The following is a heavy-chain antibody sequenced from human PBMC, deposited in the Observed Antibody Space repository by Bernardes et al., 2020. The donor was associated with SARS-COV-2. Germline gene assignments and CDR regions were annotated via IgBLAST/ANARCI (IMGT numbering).Heavy chain of an antibody. CDR1: GFTFSSYW. Sequence: GGSLRLSCAASGFTFSSYWMQWVRQAPGKGLVWVSRINGDGSSTRYADSVKGRFTISRDNAKNTLFLQLDGLRAEDAAVYYCARESSLGGTYFVDYWGQGTLLTVSS. V-gene: IGHV3-74*01. J-gene: IGHJ4*02. D-gene: IGHD1-26*01. CDR2: INGDGSST. CDR3: ARESSLGGTYFVDY.